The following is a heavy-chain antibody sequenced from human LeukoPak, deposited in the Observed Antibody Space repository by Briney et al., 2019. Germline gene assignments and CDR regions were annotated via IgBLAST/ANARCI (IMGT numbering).Heavy chain of an antibody. CDR3: ARTTYYYDSSGSGDFDY. V-gene: IGHV4-59*01. J-gene: IGHJ4*02. Sequence: SETLSLTCTVSGGSISSYYWSWIRQPPGKGLEWIGYIYYSGSTNYNPYLKSRVTISVDTSKNQFSLKLSSVTAADTAVYYCARTTYYYDSSGSGDFDYWGQGTLVTVSS. CDR2: IYYSGST. CDR1: GGSISSYY. D-gene: IGHD3-22*01.